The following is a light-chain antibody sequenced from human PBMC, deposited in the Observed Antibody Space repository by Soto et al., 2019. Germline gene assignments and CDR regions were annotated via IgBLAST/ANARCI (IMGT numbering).Light chain of an antibody. Sequence: NFLLTQPHSVSESPGKTVIISSTRSSGGIATNPVQWYQQRPGSAPSTVIYEDNQRPSGVPDRFSGSTDGSSNSASLTISGLQTEDEADYYCQSYDSNTVVFGGGTKVTVL. CDR1: SGGIATNP. CDR3: QSYDSNTVV. V-gene: IGLV6-57*04. CDR2: EDN. J-gene: IGLJ2*01.